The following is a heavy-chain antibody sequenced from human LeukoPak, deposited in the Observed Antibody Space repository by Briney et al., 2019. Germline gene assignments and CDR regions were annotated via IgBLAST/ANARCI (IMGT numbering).Heavy chain of an antibody. CDR2: IIPILGIA. D-gene: IGHD1-1*01. V-gene: IGHV1-69*04. CDR1: GGTFSSYT. J-gene: IGHJ6*03. CDR3: AREGVTGTTRMDV. Sequence: SVKVSCKASGGTFSSYTISWVRQAPGQGHEWMGRIIPILGIANYAQKFQGRVTITADKSKSTAYLELSSLRSEDTAVYYCAREGVTGTTRMDVWGKGTTVTVSS.